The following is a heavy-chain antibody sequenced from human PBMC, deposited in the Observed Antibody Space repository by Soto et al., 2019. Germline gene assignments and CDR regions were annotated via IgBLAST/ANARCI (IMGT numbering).Heavy chain of an antibody. V-gene: IGHV1-46*03. CDR1: GYTFTSYY. J-gene: IGHJ4*02. CDR2: INPSGGST. Sequence: QVQLVQSGAEVKKPGASVKVSCKASGYTFTSYYMHWVRQAPGQGLEWMGIINPSGGSTSYAQKFQGRVTMSRATSTSTVYMELSSLRSEDTAVYYCARDPNCSSTSCPLLFDYWGQGTLVTVSS. CDR3: ARDPNCSSTSCPLLFDY. D-gene: IGHD2-2*01.